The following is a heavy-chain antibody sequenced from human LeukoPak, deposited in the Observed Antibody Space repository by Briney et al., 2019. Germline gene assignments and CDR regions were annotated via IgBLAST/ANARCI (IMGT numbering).Heavy chain of an antibody. CDR2: INHSGST. J-gene: IGHJ4*02. Sequence: SETLSLTCAVYGGSFSGYYWSWIRQPPGKGLEWIGEINHSGSTNYNPSLKSRVTISVDTSKNQFSLKLSSVTAADTAVYYCARGQGYCSGGSCYSGYWGQGTLVTVSP. V-gene: IGHV4-34*01. D-gene: IGHD2-15*01. CDR1: GGSFSGYY. CDR3: ARGQGYCSGGSCYSGY.